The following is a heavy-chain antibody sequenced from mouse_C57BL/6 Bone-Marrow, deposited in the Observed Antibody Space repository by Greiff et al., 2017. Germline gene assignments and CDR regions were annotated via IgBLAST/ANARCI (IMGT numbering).Heavy chain of an antibody. D-gene: IGHD3-2*02. Sequence: QVQLQQPGAELVKPGASVKLSCKASGYTFTSYWMQWVKQRPGQGLEWIGEIDPSDSYTNYNQKFKGKATLTVDTSSSTAYMQLSSLTSEDSAVYYCARSSVLRKDYWGQGTTLTVSS. CDR3: ARSSVLRKDY. V-gene: IGHV1-50*01. J-gene: IGHJ2*01. CDR2: IDPSDSYT. CDR1: GYTFTSYW.